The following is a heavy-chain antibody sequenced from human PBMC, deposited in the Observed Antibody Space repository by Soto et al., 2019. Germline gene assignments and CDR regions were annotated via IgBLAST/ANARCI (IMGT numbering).Heavy chain of an antibody. D-gene: IGHD3-10*01. CDR3: ARDLNPYYGPGSLNGYFDY. V-gene: IGHV1-2*02. CDR2: INPNDGGT. J-gene: IGHJ4*02. CDR1: GYSFNDYY. Sequence: GASVKVSCKASGYSFNDYYIHRVRQAPGQGLEWMGWINPNDGGTKYAQKFLGRVTMTRDTFITTAFMEMSGLISDDTAVYFCARDLNPYYGPGSLNGYFDYWGRGSLVTVSS.